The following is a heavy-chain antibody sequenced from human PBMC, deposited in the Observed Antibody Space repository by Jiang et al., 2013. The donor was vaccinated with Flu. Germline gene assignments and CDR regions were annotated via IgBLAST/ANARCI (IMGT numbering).Heavy chain of an antibody. Sequence: QLVESGAEVKKPGASVKVSCKASAYTFTGYYMHWVRQAPGQGLEWMGWINPNSGGTNYAQKFQGRVTMTRDTSISTAYMELSSLRSDDTAVYYCAREVLAHRPNYYGMDVWGQGTTVTVSS. CDR1: AYTFTGYY. D-gene: IGHD3-3*01. J-gene: IGHJ6*02. CDR2: INPNSGGT. V-gene: IGHV1-2*02. CDR3: AREVLAHRPNYYGMDV.